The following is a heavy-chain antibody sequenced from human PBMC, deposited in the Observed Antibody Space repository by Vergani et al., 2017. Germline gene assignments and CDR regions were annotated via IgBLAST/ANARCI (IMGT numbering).Heavy chain of an antibody. CDR3: ARARYSSSWYRFDI. J-gene: IGHJ3*02. Sequence: QVQLQESGPGLVKPSETLSLTCTVSGGSISSYYWSWIRQPAGKVLEWIGRIYTSGSTNYNASLKSRGTMSVDTSKNQFALKTISVTAADTAVYYCARARYSSSWYRFDIWGQGTMVTVSS. CDR2: IYTSGST. V-gene: IGHV4-4*07. D-gene: IGHD6-13*01. CDR1: GGSISSYY.